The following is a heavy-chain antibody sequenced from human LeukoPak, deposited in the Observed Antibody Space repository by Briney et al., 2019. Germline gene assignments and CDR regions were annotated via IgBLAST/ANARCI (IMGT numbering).Heavy chain of an antibody. D-gene: IGHD1-26*01. Sequence: ASVKVSCKASGYTFTSSYINWVRQAPGQRLESMGWISAYNGRTNYAQKFQGRVTMTTDSSTSTAYVDLTSLRSDDTAVYYCARGGTYYPCIDYWGQGTLVTVSS. J-gene: IGHJ4*02. CDR3: ARGGTYYPCIDY. CDR2: ISAYNGRT. CDR1: GYTFTSSY. V-gene: IGHV1-18*01.